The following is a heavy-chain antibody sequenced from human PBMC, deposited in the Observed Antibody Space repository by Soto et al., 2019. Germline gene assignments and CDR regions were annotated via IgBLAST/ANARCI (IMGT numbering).Heavy chain of an antibody. CDR2: ISGSGGST. CDR3: ARAHGRLYDFWSGYYQYYYGMDV. D-gene: IGHD3-3*01. CDR1: KFTFSNYE. V-gene: IGHV3-23*01. Sequence: GGSLRLSCVASKFTFSNYEMNWVRQAPGKGLEWVSAISGSGGSTYYADSVKGRFTISRDNSKNTLYLQMNSLRAEDTAVYYCARAHGRLYDFWSGYYQYYYGMDVWGQGTTVTVSS. J-gene: IGHJ6*02.